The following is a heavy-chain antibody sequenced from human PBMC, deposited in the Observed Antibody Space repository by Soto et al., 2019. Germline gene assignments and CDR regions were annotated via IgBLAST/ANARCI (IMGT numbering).Heavy chain of an antibody. CDR3: NTYPDFWGGHTPL. Sequence: ELQLVESGGGLVKPGGSLRLSCAASGFSISNAWMHWVRQAPGKGLEWVGRVKSKADGGTADYAAPVKGRFTISRDDSKNTQYLQMNSLKMEDTAVYYCNTYPDFWGGHTPLWGQGTLVTVSS. CDR1: GFSISNAW. CDR2: VKSKADGGTA. D-gene: IGHD3-3*01. V-gene: IGHV3-15*07. J-gene: IGHJ4*02.